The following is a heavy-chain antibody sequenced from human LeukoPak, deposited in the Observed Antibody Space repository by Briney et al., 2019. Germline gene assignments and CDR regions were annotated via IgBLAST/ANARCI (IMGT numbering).Heavy chain of an antibody. J-gene: IGHJ4*02. Sequence: GGSLRLSCAASGFTFDDYAMHWVRQAPGKGLEWVSGITWNSDAMVYADSVKGRFTISRDNAKNSLYLQMNSLRAEDTAVYYCARVQGERDYWGQGTLVTASS. CDR1: GFTFDDYA. CDR2: ITWNSDAM. D-gene: IGHD1-1*01. CDR3: ARVQGERDY. V-gene: IGHV3-9*01.